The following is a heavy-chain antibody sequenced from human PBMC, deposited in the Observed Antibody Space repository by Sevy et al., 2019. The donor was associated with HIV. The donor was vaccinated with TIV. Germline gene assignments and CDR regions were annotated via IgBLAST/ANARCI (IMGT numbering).Heavy chain of an antibody. J-gene: IGHJ4*02. CDR1: GYSTRSGHY. CDR2: IYESGRT. CDR3: ARLRDILVIPAGGYFDY. D-gene: IGHD2-2*01. Sequence: SETLSLTCAVSGYSTRSGHYWGWIRQSPGKGLEWIGSIYESGRTFYNPSLESRVTMSVDTSKNQFSLQVNSVTAADTAVYYCARLRDILVIPAGGYFDYWGQGTLVTVSS. V-gene: IGHV4-38-2*01.